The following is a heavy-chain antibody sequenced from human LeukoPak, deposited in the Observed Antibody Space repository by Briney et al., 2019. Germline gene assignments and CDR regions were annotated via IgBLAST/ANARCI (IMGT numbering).Heavy chain of an antibody. D-gene: IGHD3-3*01. CDR2: IKEDGSEK. J-gene: IGHJ4*02. CDR1: GFAFNKYV. CDR3: ARHNKIFGVVSYFDY. V-gene: IGHV3-7*05. Sequence: GSLRLSCAASGFAFNKYVMSWVRQAPGKGLEWVANIKEDGSEKYYVDSVKGRFTISTDSAKNSLFLQMNSLRAEDTAVYYCARHNKIFGVVSYFDYWGQGTLVTVSS.